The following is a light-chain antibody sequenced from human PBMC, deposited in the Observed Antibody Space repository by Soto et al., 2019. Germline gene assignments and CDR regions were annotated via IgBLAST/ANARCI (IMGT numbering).Light chain of an antibody. V-gene: IGKV3-11*01. J-gene: IGKJ5*01. CDR2: DAY. CDR1: QSFRGL. Sequence: FVLTPSQVILALSPEDRATLSCWASQSFRGLLAWYQQKPGQAPRLLIYDAYNRATGIPPRFSGSGSGTDFTLTISSLEPEDSAVYYCQQRHMWPITFGQATRLEIK. CDR3: QQRHMWPIT.